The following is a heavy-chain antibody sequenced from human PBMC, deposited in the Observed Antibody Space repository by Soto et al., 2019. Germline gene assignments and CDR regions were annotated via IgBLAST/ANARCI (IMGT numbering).Heavy chain of an antibody. D-gene: IGHD3-3*01. Sequence: PSETLSLTCAVYGGSFSGYYWSWIRQPPGKGLEWIGEINHSGSTNYNPSLKSQVTISVDTSKNQFSLKLSSVTAADTAVYYCARTYYDFWSGYHYKGAYYFDYWGQGTLVTVSS. J-gene: IGHJ4*02. CDR3: ARTYYDFWSGYHYKGAYYFDY. V-gene: IGHV4-34*01. CDR2: INHSGST. CDR1: GGSFSGYY.